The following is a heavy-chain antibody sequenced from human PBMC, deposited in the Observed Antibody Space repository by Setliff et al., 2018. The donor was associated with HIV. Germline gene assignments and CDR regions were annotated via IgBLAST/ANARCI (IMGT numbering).Heavy chain of an antibody. CDR3: ARHPIHTYGYGAFDF. V-gene: IGHV5-51*01. CDR1: GYSFSRYW. CDR2: IYPGDSSS. D-gene: IGHD5-18*01. J-gene: IGHJ4*02. Sequence: GESLKISCEGSGYSFSRYWIGWVRQMPGKGLEWMGVIYPGDSSSKYSPSFQGQVTISVDTSISTAYLQWNSLKASDTAIYYCARHPIHTYGYGAFDFWGRGTLVTVS.